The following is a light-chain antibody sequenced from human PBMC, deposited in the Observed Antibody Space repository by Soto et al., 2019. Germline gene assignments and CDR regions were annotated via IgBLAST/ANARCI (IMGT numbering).Light chain of an antibody. CDR2: EGS. V-gene: IGLV2-23*01. J-gene: IGLJ1*01. CDR3: CSYARNPYG. Sequence: QSVLTQPASVSGSPGQSIAISCTGTSSDVGSYNSVSWYQQHPGKAPKLMIYEGSKRPSGVSDRFSGSTSGNTASLTISGLQAEDEADYHCCSYARNPYGFGAGSKGTVL. CDR1: SSDVGSYNS.